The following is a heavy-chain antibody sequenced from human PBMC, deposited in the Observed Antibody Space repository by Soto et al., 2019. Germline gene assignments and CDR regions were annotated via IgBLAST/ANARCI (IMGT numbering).Heavy chain of an antibody. J-gene: IGHJ6*02. CDR3: ARCPSGSVFYYYGMDV. CDR2: ASFDGSAT. CDR1: GFIFRSYA. Sequence: QVQLVESGGGVVQPGRSLRLSCAVSGFIFRSYAMHWVRQAPGKGLEWVAVASFDGSATYSSDSVKGRFTISRDNSKNRLYLQMNCLRAEDTAVDYCARCPSGSVFYYYGMDVWGQGTTVTVSS. D-gene: IGHD6-19*01. V-gene: IGHV3-30-3*01.